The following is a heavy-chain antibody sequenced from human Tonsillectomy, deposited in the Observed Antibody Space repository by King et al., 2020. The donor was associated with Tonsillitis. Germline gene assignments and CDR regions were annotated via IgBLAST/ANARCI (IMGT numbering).Heavy chain of an antibody. J-gene: IGHJ2*01. CDR2: IFYSGTA. D-gene: IGHD3-22*01. Sequence: LQLQESGPGLVKPSETLSLTCTVSGGSISNNRNYWVWIRQSPGKGLEWIGTIFYSGTAFYNTSLRSRVTISVDTSKNQFSLKLTSVTVADTAVYYCVRRDSDQWLLAWFFDLWGRGTLVTVSS. V-gene: IGHV4-39*01. CDR3: VRRDSDQWLLAWFFDL. CDR1: GGSISNNRNY.